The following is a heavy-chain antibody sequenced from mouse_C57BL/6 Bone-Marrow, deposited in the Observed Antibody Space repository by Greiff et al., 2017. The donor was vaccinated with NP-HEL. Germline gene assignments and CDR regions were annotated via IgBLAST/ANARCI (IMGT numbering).Heavy chain of an antibody. CDR3: VRQGGWYYYYAMDY. V-gene: IGHV10-1*01. Sequence: EVKVEESGGGLVQPKGSLKLSCAASGFSFNTYAMNWVRQAPGKGLEWVARIRSKSNNYATYYADSVKDRFTISRDDSESMLYLQMNNLKTEDTAMYYCVRQGGWYYYYAMDYWGQGTSVTVSS. D-gene: IGHD1-1*01. CDR2: IRSKSNNYAT. CDR1: GFSFNTYA. J-gene: IGHJ4*01.